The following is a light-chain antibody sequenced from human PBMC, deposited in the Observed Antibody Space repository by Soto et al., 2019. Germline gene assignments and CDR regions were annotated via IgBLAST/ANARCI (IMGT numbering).Light chain of an antibody. CDR2: GTS. CDR3: QHYYNWPRT. Sequence: EIVMTQSPATLPVSPGERATLSCRASQSVSTNLAWYQQKPGQAPRLLLYGTSTRATGIPARFSGSGSGTAFTLTISSLQSEDFAVYDCQHYYNWPRTFGQGTKVEIK. CDR1: QSVSTN. V-gene: IGKV3-15*01. J-gene: IGKJ1*01.